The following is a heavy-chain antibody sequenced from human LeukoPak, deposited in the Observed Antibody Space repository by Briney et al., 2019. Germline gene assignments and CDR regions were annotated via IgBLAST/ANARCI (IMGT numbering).Heavy chain of an antibody. D-gene: IGHD3-10*01. CDR1: GGSISSSSYY. CDR2: IYYSGST. Sequence: SETLSLTCTVSGGSISSSSYYWGWIRQPPGKGLEWIGSIYYSGSTYYNPSLKSRVTISVDTSKNQFSLKLSSVTAADTAVYYCARRLGSGSYHFGSSYYFDYWGQGTLVTVSS. J-gene: IGHJ4*02. V-gene: IGHV4-39*01. CDR3: ARRLGSGSYHFGSSYYFDY.